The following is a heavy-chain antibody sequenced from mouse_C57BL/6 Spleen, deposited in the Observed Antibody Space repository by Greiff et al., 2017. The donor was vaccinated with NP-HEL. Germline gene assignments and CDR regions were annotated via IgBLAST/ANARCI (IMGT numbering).Heavy chain of an antibody. CDR1: GYTFTDYN. J-gene: IGHJ3*01. D-gene: IGHD2-1*01. V-gene: IGHV1-22*01. CDR2: INPNNGGT. CDR3: ARGNYVAWFAY. Sequence: EVKLQESGPELVKPGASVKMSCKASGYTFTDYNMHWVKQSHGKSLEWIGYINPNNGGTSYNQKFKGKATLTVNKSSSTAYMELRSLTSEDSAVYYCARGNYVAWFAYWGQGTLVTVSA.